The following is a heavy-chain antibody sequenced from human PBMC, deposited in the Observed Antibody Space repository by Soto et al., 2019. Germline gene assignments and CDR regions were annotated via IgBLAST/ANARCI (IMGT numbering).Heavy chain of an antibody. V-gene: IGHV1-24*01. D-gene: IGHD1-1*01. J-gene: IGHJ6*02. CDR1: GYTLSKLS. CDR3: AAASVTTLTTSFYYHYAMDV. CDR2: FDPEDVET. Sequence: QVQLVQSGAEVRKPGASVKVSCKVSGYTLSKLSMFWVRQAPGKVLEWMGGFDPEDVETVYAQNFQGRVTMTEDTSTDTAYMELRSLRTEDTAVYYCAAASVTTLTTSFYYHYAMDVWGQGTQVPVSS.